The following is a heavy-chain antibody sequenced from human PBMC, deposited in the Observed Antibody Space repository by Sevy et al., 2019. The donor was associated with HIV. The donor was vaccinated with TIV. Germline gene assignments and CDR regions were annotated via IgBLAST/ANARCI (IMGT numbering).Heavy chain of an antibody. J-gene: IGHJ4*02. V-gene: IGHV3-11*06. Sequence: GGSLRLSYAASGFTFSDYYMSWIRQAPGKGLEWVSYISSSSSYTNYADSVKGRFTISRDNAKNSLYLQMNSLRAEDTAVYYCARRNYDYGEYYFDYWGQGTLVTVSS. CDR1: GFTFSDYY. D-gene: IGHD3-16*01. CDR3: ARRNYDYGEYYFDY. CDR2: ISSSSSYT.